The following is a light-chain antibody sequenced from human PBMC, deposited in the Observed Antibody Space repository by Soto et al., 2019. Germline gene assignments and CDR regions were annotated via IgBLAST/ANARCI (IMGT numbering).Light chain of an antibody. Sequence: QSVLTQPPSASGTPGQRVTISCSGSSSNIGSNTVDWYQQLPGTAPKLLIHTNNHRPSGVPDRFSGSKSATSASLAISGLQCEDEDDYYCAAWDDSLNGPVFGGGTQLTVL. J-gene: IGLJ3*02. CDR2: TNN. CDR1: SSNIGSNT. V-gene: IGLV1-44*01. CDR3: AAWDDSLNGPV.